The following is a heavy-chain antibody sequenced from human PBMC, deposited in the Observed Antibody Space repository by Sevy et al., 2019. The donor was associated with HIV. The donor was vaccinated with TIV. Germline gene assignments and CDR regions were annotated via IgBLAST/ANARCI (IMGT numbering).Heavy chain of an antibody. CDR1: GFTVNSNY. D-gene: IGHD5-18*01. Sequence: GGSLRLSCAASGFTVNSNYVTWVRQAPGKGLEGVSVIHSDDTTYHADSVKDRFTISRDNFKNTLYLHMSSLRAEDTAVYYCARGKSGYRYALNYWGQGTLVTVSS. CDR3: ARGKSGYRYALNY. J-gene: IGHJ4*02. V-gene: IGHV3-66*01. CDR2: IHSDDTT.